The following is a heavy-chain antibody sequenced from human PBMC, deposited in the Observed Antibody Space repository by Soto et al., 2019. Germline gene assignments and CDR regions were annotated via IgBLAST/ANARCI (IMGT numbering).Heavy chain of an antibody. Sequence: EVLLVESGGGVVQPGGSLRLSCAASGFPFSRYWIHWVRQVPGKGLVWVSRIDNDGSSAIYGDSVRGRFTISRDNAKNTLYSQMNSLRAEDTAVYYCARGGDHHGYDLWGQGTMVIVSS. J-gene: IGHJ3*01. CDR2: IDNDGSSA. CDR3: ARGGDHHGYDL. D-gene: IGHD2-21*02. V-gene: IGHV3-74*01. CDR1: GFPFSRYW.